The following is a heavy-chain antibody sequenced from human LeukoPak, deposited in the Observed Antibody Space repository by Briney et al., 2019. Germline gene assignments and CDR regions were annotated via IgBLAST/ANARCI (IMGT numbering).Heavy chain of an antibody. J-gene: IGHJ4*02. V-gene: IGHV3-33*01. CDR1: GFTFSTYG. Sequence: GGSLRLSCTASGFTFSTYGMHWVRQAPGKGLEWVSDIWYNGNTYYADSVKGRFTISRDNSKSTLYLQMNSLRAEDTAVYYCAREEGVDGTSGINNWGQGTLVIDSS. D-gene: IGHD1-26*01. CDR2: IWYNGNT. CDR3: AREEGVDGTSGINN.